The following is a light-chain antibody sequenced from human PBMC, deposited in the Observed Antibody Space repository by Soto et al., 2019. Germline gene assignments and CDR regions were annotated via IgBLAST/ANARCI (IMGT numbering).Light chain of an antibody. V-gene: IGLV6-57*04. Sequence: NFMLTQPHSVSESPGKTVTISCTRSSGSIASNYVQWYQQRPGSAPTTVIYEDNQRPSGVPDRFSGSTDGSSNSASLTISGLQTEDEADYYGQSYDSSTVVFGGGTQLTVL. CDR2: EDN. J-gene: IGLJ2*01. CDR1: SGSIASNY. CDR3: QSYDSSTVV.